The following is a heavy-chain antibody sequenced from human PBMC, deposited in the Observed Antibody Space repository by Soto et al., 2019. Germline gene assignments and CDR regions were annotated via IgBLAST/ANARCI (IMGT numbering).Heavy chain of an antibody. CDR2: VSSTGST. D-gene: IGHD6-25*01. Sequence: HVQLQESGPGLVKPSETLSLTCTVSGASITQYYWNWIRQSPGKGLEWIVSVSSTGSTVYNPSLTSRVTVSLNTSKNQFSLTLNPVTAADTAVYHCARGGGRPYHNHEFDFWGQGTLVTVSS. V-gene: IGHV4-59*01. CDR1: GASITQYY. J-gene: IGHJ4*02. CDR3: ARGGGRPYHNHEFDF.